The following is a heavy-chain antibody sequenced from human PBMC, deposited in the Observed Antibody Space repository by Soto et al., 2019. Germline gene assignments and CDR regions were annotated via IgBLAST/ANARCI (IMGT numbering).Heavy chain of an antibody. V-gene: IGHV4-31*03. CDR1: GGSINSGGYY. Sequence: PSETLSLTCNVSGGSINSGGYYWSWIRQHPGKGLEWIGYISYSGNTYYNPSLRSRVTISIDMSKSHFSLNLNSVTAADTAVYHCARAVPGFYGMDVWGQGTTVTVSS. D-gene: IGHD3-10*01. CDR3: ARAVPGFYGMDV. CDR2: ISYSGNT. J-gene: IGHJ6*02.